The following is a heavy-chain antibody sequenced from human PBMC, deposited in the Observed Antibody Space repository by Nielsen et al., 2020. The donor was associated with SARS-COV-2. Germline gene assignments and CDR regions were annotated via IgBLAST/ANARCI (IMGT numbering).Heavy chain of an antibody. Sequence: GGSLRLSCEGSGYSFTTYWISWVRQMPGKGLEWMGIIYPGDSDTRYSPSFQGQVTISADKSISTAYLQWSSLKASDTAMYYCARGARYYYYMDVWGKGTTVTVSS. V-gene: IGHV5-51*01. CDR3: ARGARYYYYMDV. J-gene: IGHJ6*03. CDR2: IYPGDSDT. CDR1: GYSFTTYW.